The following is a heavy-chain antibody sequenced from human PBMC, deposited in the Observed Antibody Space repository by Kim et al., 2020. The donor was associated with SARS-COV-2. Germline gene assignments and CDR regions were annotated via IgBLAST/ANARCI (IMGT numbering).Heavy chain of an antibody. CDR1: GGSISSYY. CDR2: IYYSGST. Sequence: SETLSLTCTVSGGSISSYYWSWIRQPPGKGLEWIGYIYYSGSTNYNPSLKSRVTISVDTSKNQFSLKLSSVIAADTAVYYCARTRGYSGYDYPFYYYYGMDVWGQGTTVTVSS. D-gene: IGHD5-12*01. CDR3: ARTRGYSGYDYPFYYYYGMDV. J-gene: IGHJ6*02. V-gene: IGHV4-59*13.